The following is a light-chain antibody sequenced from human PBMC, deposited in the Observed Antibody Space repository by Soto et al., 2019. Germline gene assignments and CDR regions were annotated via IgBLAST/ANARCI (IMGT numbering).Light chain of an antibody. Sequence: QSGLTQPRSGSGSPGQSVTISCTGTSSDVGGYNYVSWYQQHPGKAPKLMIYDVSKRPSGVPDRFSGSKSGNTASLTISGLQAEDEADYYCCSYAGSYTFEVFGTGTKVTVL. CDR2: DVS. CDR3: CSYAGSYTFEV. CDR1: SSDVGGYNY. V-gene: IGLV2-11*01. J-gene: IGLJ1*01.